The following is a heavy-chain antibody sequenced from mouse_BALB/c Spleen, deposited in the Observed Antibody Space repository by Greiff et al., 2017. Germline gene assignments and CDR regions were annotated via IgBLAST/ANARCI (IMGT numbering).Heavy chain of an antibody. CDR1: GYTFTSYW. Sequence: VQLQQSGTVLARPGASVKMSCKASGYTFTSYWMHWVKQRPGQGLEWIGAIYPGNSDTSYNQKFKGKAKLTAVTSTSTAYMELSSLTNEDSAVYYCTRSYGNYVHYFDYWGQGTTLTVSS. J-gene: IGHJ2*01. V-gene: IGHV1-5*01. D-gene: IGHD2-10*02. CDR2: IYPGNSDT. CDR3: TRSYGNYVHYFDY.